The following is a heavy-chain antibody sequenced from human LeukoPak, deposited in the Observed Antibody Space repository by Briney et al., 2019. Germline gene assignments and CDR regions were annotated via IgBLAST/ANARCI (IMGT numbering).Heavy chain of an antibody. D-gene: IGHD3-22*01. CDR1: GVTVSSNY. Sequence: PGGSLRLSCAASGVTVSSNYMSWVRQAPGKGLEWVSVIYGGGSTYYADSVKGRFTISRDNPKNTLYLQMNSLRAEDTAVYYCAKAIAYFDSRGSPQGAFDYWGQGTLVAVSS. CDR3: AKAIAYFDSRGSPQGAFDY. J-gene: IGHJ4*02. CDR2: IYGGGST. V-gene: IGHV3-53*01.